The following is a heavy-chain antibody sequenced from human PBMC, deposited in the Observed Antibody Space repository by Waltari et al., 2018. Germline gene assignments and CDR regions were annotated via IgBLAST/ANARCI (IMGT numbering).Heavy chain of an antibody. CDR2: INPNSGGT. CDR1: GYTFTGYY. J-gene: IGHJ6*03. D-gene: IGHD5-12*01. Sequence: QVQLVQSGAEVKKPGASVKVSCKASGYTFTGYYMHWVRQAPGQGLEWMGWINPNSGGTNDAQKLQGRVTMTRDTSISTAYMELSRLRSDDTAVYYCARRGLRGYYYYYYMDVWGKGTTVTISS. V-gene: IGHV1-2*02. CDR3: ARRGLRGYYYYYYMDV.